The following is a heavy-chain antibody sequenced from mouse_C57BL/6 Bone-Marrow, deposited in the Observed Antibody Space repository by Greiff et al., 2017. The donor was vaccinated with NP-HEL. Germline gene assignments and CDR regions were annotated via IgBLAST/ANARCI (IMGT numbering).Heavy chain of an antibody. CDR1: GYTFTSYT. CDR3: ARRIGTLYYFDY. Sequence: VKVVESGAELARPGASVKMSCKASGYTFTSYTMHWVKQRPGQGLEWIGYINPSSGYTKYNQKFKDKATLTADKSSSTAYMQLSSLTSEDSAVYYCARRIGTLYYFDYWGQGTTLTVSS. CDR2: INPSSGYT. J-gene: IGHJ2*01. D-gene: IGHD1-1*02. V-gene: IGHV1-4*01.